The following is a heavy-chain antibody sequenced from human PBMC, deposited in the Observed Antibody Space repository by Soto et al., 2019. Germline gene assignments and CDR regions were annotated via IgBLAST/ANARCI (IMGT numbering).Heavy chain of an antibody. V-gene: IGHV4-59*01. CDR3: ARDAIAAADAFDP. J-gene: IGHJ5*02. D-gene: IGHD6-13*01. Sequence: SETLSLTCTVSGGSISSYYWSWIRQPPGKGLEWIGYIYYSGSTNYNPSLKSRVTISVDTSKNQFSLKLSSVTAADTAVYYCARDAIAAADAFDPWGQGTLVTVSS. CDR2: IYYSGST. CDR1: GGSISSYY.